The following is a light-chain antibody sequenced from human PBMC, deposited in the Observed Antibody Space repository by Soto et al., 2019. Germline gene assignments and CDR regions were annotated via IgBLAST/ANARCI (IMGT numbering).Light chain of an antibody. CDR1: ESVSSN. J-gene: IGKJ4*02. Sequence: EIVMTQSPATLSVSPGERVTFSCRASESVSSNLAWYQQKPGQAPRLLIFGASTRATGIPARFSGSGSGTEFTLTISSLQSADFAVYYCQQYNNWPPLTFGGGTKVEIK. V-gene: IGKV3-15*01. CDR3: QQYNNWPPLT. CDR2: GAS.